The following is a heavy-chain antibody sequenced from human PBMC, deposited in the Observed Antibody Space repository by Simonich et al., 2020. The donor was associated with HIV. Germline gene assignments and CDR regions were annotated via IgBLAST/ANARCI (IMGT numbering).Heavy chain of an antibody. Sequence: EVQLVESGGGLVQPGGSLRLSCAASGFTFSNYYMYWVRQAPGKGLVWVSRINTDGTGTSYADSVKGRFTISRDNAKNSLYLQMNSLRAEDTAVYYCARRYCSSTSCYDAFDIWGQGTMVTVSS. V-gene: IGHV3-74*02. CDR1: GFTFSNYY. D-gene: IGHD2-2*01. J-gene: IGHJ3*02. CDR2: INTDGTGT. CDR3: ARRYCSSTSCYDAFDI.